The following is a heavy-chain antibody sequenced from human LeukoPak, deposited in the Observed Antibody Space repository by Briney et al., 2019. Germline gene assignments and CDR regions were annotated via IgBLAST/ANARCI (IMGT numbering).Heavy chain of an antibody. D-gene: IGHD2-2*01. CDR1: SWSFNGNY. CDR2: IKHSAST. J-gene: IGHJ6*03. Sequence: SETLSLTCSVYSWSFNGNYWGWIRPRPGKGLEWIVEIKHSASTNSHPSHNSLATISVDTSKNQFSLKLSSVTAADTAVYYCARNQSYCSSTSCSWGLYYYYYMDVWGKGTTVTVSS. V-gene: IGHV4-34*01. CDR3: ARNQSYCSSTSCSWGLYYYYYMDV.